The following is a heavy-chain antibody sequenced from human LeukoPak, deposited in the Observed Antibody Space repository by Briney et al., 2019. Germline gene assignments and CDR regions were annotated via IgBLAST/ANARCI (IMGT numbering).Heavy chain of an antibody. D-gene: IGHD2-21*02. J-gene: IGHJ4*02. V-gene: IGHV4-59*12. CDR1: GDSISSYY. CDR3: ARGLGGDWAFDY. Sequence: PSETLSLTCTVSGDSISSYYWSWIRQPPGKGLEWIGYIYYSGNSNYNPSLKSRVTISVDTSKNQFSLKLSSVIAADTAVYYCARGLGGDWAFDYWGQGTLVTVSS. CDR2: IYYSGNS.